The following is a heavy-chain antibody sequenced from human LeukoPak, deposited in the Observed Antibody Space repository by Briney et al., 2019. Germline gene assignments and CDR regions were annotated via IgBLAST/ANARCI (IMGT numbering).Heavy chain of an antibody. V-gene: IGHV5-51*01. D-gene: IGHD4-23*01. CDR1: GYSFTNYW. CDR3: ARLPGVGNPARADF. CDR2: IYPGDSNT. Sequence: GESLKISCKGSGYSFTNYWIGWVRQMPGKGLEWMGIIYPGDSNTRYSPSFQGQVTISADKSISTAYLQWSILRASDTAMYYCARLPGVGNPARADFWGQGTLVTVSS. J-gene: IGHJ4*02.